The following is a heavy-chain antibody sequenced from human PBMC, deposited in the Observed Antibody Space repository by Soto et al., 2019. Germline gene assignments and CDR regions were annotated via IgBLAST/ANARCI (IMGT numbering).Heavy chain of an antibody. Sequence: QVQLQESGPGLVKPSETLSLTCTVSGGSISSYYWSWIRQPPGKGLEWIGYIYYSGSTNYNPSLKSRVTISVDTSKNQFSLKLSSVTAADTTVYYSARALILTGYYIRDAFDIWGQGTMVTVSS. CDR1: GGSISSYY. J-gene: IGHJ3*02. D-gene: IGHD3-9*01. CDR2: IYYSGST. V-gene: IGHV4-59*01. CDR3: ARALILTGYYIRDAFDI.